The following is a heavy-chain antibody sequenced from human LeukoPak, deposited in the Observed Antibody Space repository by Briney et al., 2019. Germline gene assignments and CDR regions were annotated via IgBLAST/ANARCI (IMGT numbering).Heavy chain of an antibody. J-gene: IGHJ4*02. CDR3: ARVTIVGAVFDY. V-gene: IGHV4-39*07. Sequence: GTLRLSCAASGFTFSSYGMSWVRQAPGKGLEWIGSIHYSGSTNYNPSLKSRVTISVDTSKNQFSLKLSSVTAADTAVYYCARVTIVGAVFDYWGQGTLVTVSS. D-gene: IGHD1-26*01. CDR1: GFTFSSYG. CDR2: IHYSGST.